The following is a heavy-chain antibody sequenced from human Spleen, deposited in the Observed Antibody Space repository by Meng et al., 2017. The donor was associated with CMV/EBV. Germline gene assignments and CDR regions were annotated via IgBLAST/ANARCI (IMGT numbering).Heavy chain of an antibody. V-gene: IGHV1-46*01. D-gene: IGHD2-2*01. CDR1: GYTFTGYY. J-gene: IGHJ6*02. Sequence: ASVKVSCKASGYTFTGYYMHWVRQAPGQGLEWMGIINPSGGSTKNAQKFQGRVTLTRDTSTSTAYMELSSLRSEDTAVYYCARDHGGGYCDSTSCYGYYYGMNVWGQGTTVTVSS. CDR3: ARDHGGGYCDSTSCYGYYYGMNV. CDR2: INPSGGST.